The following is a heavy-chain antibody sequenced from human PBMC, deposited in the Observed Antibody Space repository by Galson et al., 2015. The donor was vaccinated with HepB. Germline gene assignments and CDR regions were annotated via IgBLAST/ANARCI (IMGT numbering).Heavy chain of an antibody. D-gene: IGHD1-26*01. Sequence: PALVKPTQTLTLTCTFSGFSLSTSGMCVSWIRQPPGKALEWLARIDWDDDKYYSTSLKTRLTISKDTSKNQVVLTMTNMDPVDTATYYCTFANSGSYFGWGYWGQGTLVTVSS. V-gene: IGHV2-70*11. J-gene: IGHJ4*02. CDR1: GFSLSTSGMC. CDR2: IDWDDDK. CDR3: TFANSGSYFGWGY.